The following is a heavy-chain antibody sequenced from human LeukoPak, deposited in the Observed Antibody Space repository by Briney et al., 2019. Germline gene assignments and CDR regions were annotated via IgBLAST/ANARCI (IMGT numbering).Heavy chain of an antibody. CDR3: ARREGSSWKPDAFDI. CDR2: INHSGST. D-gene: IGHD6-13*01. CDR1: GGSFSGYY. J-gene: IGHJ3*02. Sequence: PSETLSLTCAVYGGSFSGYYWSLIRQPPGKGLEWIGEINHSGSTNYNPSLKSRVTISVDTSKNQFSLKLSSVTAADTAVYYCARREGSSWKPDAFDIWGQGTMVTVSS. V-gene: IGHV4-34*01.